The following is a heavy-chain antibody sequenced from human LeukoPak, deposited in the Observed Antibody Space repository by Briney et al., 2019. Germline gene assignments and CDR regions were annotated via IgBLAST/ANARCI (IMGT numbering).Heavy chain of an antibody. D-gene: IGHD1-1*01. CDR1: GFTFSSYS. Sequence: GGSLRLSCAASGFTFSSYSMNWVRQAPGKGPEWVSSISSSSSYIYYADSVKGRFTISRDNAKNSLYLQMNSLRAEDTAVYYCARDSNNWNGLDYWGQGTLVTVSS. V-gene: IGHV3-21*01. CDR2: ISSSSSYI. J-gene: IGHJ4*02. CDR3: ARDSNNWNGLDY.